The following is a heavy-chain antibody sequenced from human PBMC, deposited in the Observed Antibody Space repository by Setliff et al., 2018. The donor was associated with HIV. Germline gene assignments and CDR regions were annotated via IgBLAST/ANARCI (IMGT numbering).Heavy chain of an antibody. J-gene: IGHJ4*02. Sequence: ASVKVSCKASGYTFTDYFIHWILQAPGKGLEWMGRIDPQDGETTFAEKFQGRVTVTADTSTDIAYMELSSLRSDDTAAYYCAAIAYSRPDYWGQGTLVTVSS. CDR3: AAIAYSRPDY. V-gene: IGHV1-69-2*01. CDR2: IDPQDGET. CDR1: GYTFTDYF. D-gene: IGHD4-4*01.